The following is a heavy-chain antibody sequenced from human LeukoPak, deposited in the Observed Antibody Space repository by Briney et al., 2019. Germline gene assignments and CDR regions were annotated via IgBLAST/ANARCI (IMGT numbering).Heavy chain of an antibody. D-gene: IGHD3-10*01. CDR3: AKARYYYGSGSNYFDY. CDR2: ISYDGSNK. CDR1: GFTFSRYG. V-gene: IGHV3-30*18. Sequence: PGGSLRLSCAASGFTFSRYGIHWVRQAPGKGLEWVAVISYDGSNKDYADSVKGRFTISRDNSKNTLYLQMNSLRTEDTAVYYCAKARYYYGSGSNYFDYWGQGTLVTVSS. J-gene: IGHJ4*02.